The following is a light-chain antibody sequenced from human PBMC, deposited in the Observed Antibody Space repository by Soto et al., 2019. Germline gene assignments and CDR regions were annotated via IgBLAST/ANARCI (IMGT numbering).Light chain of an antibody. V-gene: IGKV1-9*01. J-gene: IGKJ3*01. CDR3: QQVNTYSFT. CDR1: QGISSY. CDR2: AAS. Sequence: DIQLTQSPSFLSASVGDRVTITCRASQGISSYLAWYQQRPGKAPKLLIYAASTLQSGVPSRFSGSGSGTEFTLTISSLQPEDFATYYCQQVNTYSFTFGPGTKVEIK.